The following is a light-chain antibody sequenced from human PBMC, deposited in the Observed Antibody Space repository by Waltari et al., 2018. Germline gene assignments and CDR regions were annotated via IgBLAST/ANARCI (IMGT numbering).Light chain of an antibody. CDR2: KAS. J-gene: IGKJ2*01. V-gene: IGKV1-5*03. Sequence: DIQMTQSPSTLSASVGDRVTITCRASQSISSWLAWYQQKPGKAPKLLIYKASTLESGVPSRFSGSGSGTEFTLTISSLQPDDFATYYCQQYKSYPVTFGQGNKLEIK. CDR1: QSISSW. CDR3: QQYKSYPVT.